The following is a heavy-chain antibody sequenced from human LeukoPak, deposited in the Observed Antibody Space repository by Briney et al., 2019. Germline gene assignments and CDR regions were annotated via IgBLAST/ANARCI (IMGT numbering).Heavy chain of an antibody. Sequence: GGSLRLSCAASGFTFDDYAMHWVRQAPGKGLEWVSGISWNSGSIGYADSVKGRFTISRDNAKNSLYLQMNSLRAEDTAVYYCAKDYYDSSGYYGYYFDYWGQGTLVTVSS. J-gene: IGHJ4*02. D-gene: IGHD3-22*01. CDR3: AKDYYDSSGYYGYYFDY. V-gene: IGHV3-9*01. CDR1: GFTFDDYA. CDR2: ISWNSGSI.